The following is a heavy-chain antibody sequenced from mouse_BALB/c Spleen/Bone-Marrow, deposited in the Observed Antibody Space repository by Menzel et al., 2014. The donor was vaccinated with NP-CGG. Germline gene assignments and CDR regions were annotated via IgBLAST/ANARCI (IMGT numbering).Heavy chain of an antibody. CDR3: ARDGGYGRDN. J-gene: IGHJ2*01. V-gene: IGHV7-1*02. CDR2: SRRKPNDYTT. CDR1: GFTFSDIY. D-gene: IGHD1-1*02. Sequence: EVQLVESGGGLVQPGGSLRLSCATSGFTFSDIYMEWVRQPPGKRLEWIATSRRKPNDYTTEHSASVKARFIVSRATSQSILYLQMNALRPEDTATYYCARDGGYGRDNWGQGTTLTVSS.